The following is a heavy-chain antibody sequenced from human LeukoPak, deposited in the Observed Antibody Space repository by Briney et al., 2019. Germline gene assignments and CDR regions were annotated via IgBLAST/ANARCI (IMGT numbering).Heavy chain of an antibody. CDR1: GFTFSNYG. CDR3: AKDRYSYAFEYSDS. CDR2: ISNDGSKK. Sequence: GGSLRLSCAASGFTFSNYGMHWVRQAPGKGLDWVAVISNDGSKKYYADSVKGRFIISRDNSKNTLSLQVSSLRAEDTAVYYCAKDRYSYAFEYSDSWGQGTLVTVSS. V-gene: IGHV3-30*18. J-gene: IGHJ4*02. D-gene: IGHD5-18*01.